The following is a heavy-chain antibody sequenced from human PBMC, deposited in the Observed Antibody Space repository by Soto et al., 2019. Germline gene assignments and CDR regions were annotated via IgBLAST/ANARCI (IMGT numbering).Heavy chain of an antibody. D-gene: IGHD3-10*01. J-gene: IGHJ4*02. Sequence: QVQLVESGGVLVKPGGSLRLSCAASGFIFSDYYMSWFRRAPGKGLEWLSYIDSGSRYKNYADSVKGRSTISRDNAQNTLHLELNSLKVEDTATYFCARGLLYGGDPPPSDYWGQGTGVTVSS. CDR3: ARGLLYGGDPPPSDY. V-gene: IGHV3-11*05. CDR1: GFIFSDYY. CDR2: IDSGSRYK.